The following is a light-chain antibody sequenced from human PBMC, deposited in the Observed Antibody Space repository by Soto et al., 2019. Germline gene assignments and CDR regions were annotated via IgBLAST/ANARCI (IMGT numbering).Light chain of an antibody. CDR1: SSDVGGYNY. CDR2: DVS. Sequence: QSALTQPASVSGSPGQSITISCTGTSSDVGGYNYVSWYQQHPGKAPKLMIYDVSNRPSGVSNRFSGSKSGNTASLTISGLQAEDEADYYCSSYTGLSTLSFYVFGSGTKLTVL. CDR3: SSYTGLSTLSFYV. J-gene: IGLJ1*01. V-gene: IGLV2-14*01.